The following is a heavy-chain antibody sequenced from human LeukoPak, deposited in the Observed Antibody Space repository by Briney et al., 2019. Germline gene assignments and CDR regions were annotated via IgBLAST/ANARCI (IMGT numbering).Heavy chain of an antibody. V-gene: IGHV3-53*01. CDR1: GFTFSSYG. CDR3: ARANSAPLSSSSPYYYYGMDV. CDR2: IYSGGST. J-gene: IGHJ6*02. Sequence: GRSLRLSCAASGFTFSSYGMHWVRQAPGKGLEWVSVIYSGGSTYYADSVKGRFTISRDNSKNTLYLQMNSLRAEDTAVYYCARANSAPLSSSSPYYYYGMDVWGQGTTVTVSS. D-gene: IGHD6-6*01.